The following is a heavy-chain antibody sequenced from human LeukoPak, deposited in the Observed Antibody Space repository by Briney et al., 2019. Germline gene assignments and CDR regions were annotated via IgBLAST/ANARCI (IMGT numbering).Heavy chain of an antibody. CDR3: ARRRVGTGDHYFDY. J-gene: IGHJ4*02. V-gene: IGHV4-39*01. Sequence: KPSETLSLTCTVSGGSISSTSYQWGWIRQPPGKGLEWIGCIYYDGSTYYNPSLKSRITISVHTSNNQFSLRLSSLTAADTAVHYCARRRVGTGDHYFDYWGQGIPVTVSS. D-gene: IGHD6-13*01. CDR2: IYYDGST. CDR1: GGSISSTSYQ.